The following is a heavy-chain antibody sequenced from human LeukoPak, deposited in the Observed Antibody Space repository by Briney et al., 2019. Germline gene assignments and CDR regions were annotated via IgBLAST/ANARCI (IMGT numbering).Heavy chain of an antibody. CDR3: AKGGSGWYVEGDYFDY. V-gene: IGHV3-23*01. D-gene: IGHD6-19*01. Sequence: GGSLRLSCAASGFTFSSYAMSWVRQAPGKGLEWVSAISGSGGSTYYADSVKGRFTISRDNSKNTLYLQMNSLRAEDTAVYYCAKGGSGWYVEGDYFDYWGQGTLVTVSS. J-gene: IGHJ4*02. CDR1: GFTFSSYA. CDR2: ISGSGGST.